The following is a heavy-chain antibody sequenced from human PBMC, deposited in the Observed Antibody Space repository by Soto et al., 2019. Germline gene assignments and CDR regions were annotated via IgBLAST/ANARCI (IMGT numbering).Heavy chain of an antibody. Sequence: GGSLRLSCAASGFTFSSYWMHWVRQAPGKGLVWVSRINSDGSSTSYADSVKGRFTISRDNAKNTLYLQMNSLRAEDTAVYYCARAGVPGLFLSGTTSHREEYYYYYYGMDVWGQGTTVTVSS. CDR2: INSDGSST. V-gene: IGHV3-74*01. CDR1: GFTFSSYW. CDR3: ARAGVPGLFLSGTTSHREEYYYYYYGMDV. D-gene: IGHD1-1*01. J-gene: IGHJ6*02.